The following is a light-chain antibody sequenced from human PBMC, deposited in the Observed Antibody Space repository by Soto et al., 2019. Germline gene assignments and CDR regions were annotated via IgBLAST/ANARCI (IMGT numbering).Light chain of an antibody. CDR2: GAS. J-gene: IGKJ5*01. Sequence: EIVLTQSPATLSVSPGERATLSGRASQSVSSNLAWYQQKPGQAPRLLFYGASTRATGIPARFSGSGSGTEFTLTISSLQSEDFAVYYCQQYNNWSITFGQGTRLEIK. V-gene: IGKV3-15*01. CDR3: QQYNNWSIT. CDR1: QSVSSN.